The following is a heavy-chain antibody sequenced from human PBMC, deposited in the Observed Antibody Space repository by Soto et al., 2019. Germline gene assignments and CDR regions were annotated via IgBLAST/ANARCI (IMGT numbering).Heavy chain of an antibody. Sequence: QVQLQESGPGLVKPSETLSLTCNVSGGSISGYYWAWIRQPPGKGLAWIGYIYFTGNANYSPSLTSRVTMSVDMSTKQCSLNLRSVTAADTAVYYCARASPLDNGGNSGLAYWGQGTVVTVSS. V-gene: IGHV4-59*01. CDR2: IYFTGNA. CDR3: ARASPLDNGGNSGLAY. D-gene: IGHD2-21*02. CDR1: GGSISGYY. J-gene: IGHJ4*02.